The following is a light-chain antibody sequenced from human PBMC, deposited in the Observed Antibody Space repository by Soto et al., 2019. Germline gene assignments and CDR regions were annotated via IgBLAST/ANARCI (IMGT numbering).Light chain of an antibody. Sequence: QSALTQPASVSGSPGQSITISCTGTSSDVGGYNYVSWYQQHPGKAPKLMIYDVSNRPSGVSNRFSGSKSGNTASLIISGLQAEDEADYYCSSYTSSSTFAVFGGGTQLTVL. CDR2: DVS. J-gene: IGLJ7*01. V-gene: IGLV2-14*01. CDR3: SSYTSSSTFAV. CDR1: SSDVGGYNY.